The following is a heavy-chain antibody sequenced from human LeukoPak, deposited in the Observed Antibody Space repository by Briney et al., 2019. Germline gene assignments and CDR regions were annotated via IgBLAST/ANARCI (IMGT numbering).Heavy chain of an antibody. CDR2: INHSGST. V-gene: IGHV4-61*10. Sequence: SETLSLTCTVSGGSISSGSYYWSWIRQPAGKGLEWIGEINHSGSTNYNPSLKSRLTISVDTSKNQFSLKLSSVTAADTAVYYCARSLGYCSSTSCYHRPFFYMDVWGKGTTVTVSS. CDR3: ARSLGYCSSTSCYHRPFFYMDV. CDR1: GGSISSGSYY. D-gene: IGHD2-2*01. J-gene: IGHJ6*03.